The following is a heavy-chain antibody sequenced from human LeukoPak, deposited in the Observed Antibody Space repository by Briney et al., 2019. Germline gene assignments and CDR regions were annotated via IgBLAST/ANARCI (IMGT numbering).Heavy chain of an antibody. D-gene: IGHD6-19*01. CDR2: INPNSGGT. CDR3: ARDESSGWYYFDY. V-gene: IGHV1-2*02. Sequence: GASVKVSCKASGYTFTGYYMHWVRQAPGQGLEWMGWINPNSGGTNYAQKFQGRVTMTRDTSISTAYMELSRLRSDDTAVYYCARDESSGWYYFDYWGQGTLVTDSS. CDR1: GYTFTGYY. J-gene: IGHJ4*02.